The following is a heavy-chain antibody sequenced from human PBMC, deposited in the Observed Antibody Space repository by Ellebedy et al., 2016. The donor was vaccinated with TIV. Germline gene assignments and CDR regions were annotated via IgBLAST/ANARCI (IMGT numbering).Heavy chain of an antibody. D-gene: IGHD3/OR15-3a*01. J-gene: IGHJ4*02. V-gene: IGHV4-59*08. CDR3: AIHWGTGYAYYFDY. Sequence: MPSETLSLTCAVSGGSMSNFYWSRIRQAPGKGLEWIGYIYYSGRTDYNPSLKSRVTISVETSKKQFSLNLSSVTAADTAVYYCAIHWGTGYAYYFDYWGQGTLVTVSS. CDR2: IYYSGRT. CDR1: GGSMSNFY.